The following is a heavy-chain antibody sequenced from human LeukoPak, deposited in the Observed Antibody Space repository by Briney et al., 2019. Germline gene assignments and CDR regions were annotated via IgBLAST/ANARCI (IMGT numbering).Heavy chain of an antibody. CDR2: ISWNSGSI. V-gene: IGHV3-9*01. J-gene: IGHJ5*02. CDR3: AKDLSPEVRNWFDP. D-gene: IGHD3-16*02. CDR1: GFTFDDYA. Sequence: SLRLSCAASGFTFDDYAMHWVRQAPGKGLEWVSGISWNSGSIGYADSVKGRFTISRDNAKNSLYLQMNSLRAEDTALYYCAKDLSPEVRNWFDPWGQGTLVTVSS.